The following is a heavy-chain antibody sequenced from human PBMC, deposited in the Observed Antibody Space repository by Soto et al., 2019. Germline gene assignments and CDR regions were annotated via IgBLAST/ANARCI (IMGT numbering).Heavy chain of an antibody. CDR1: GFTFSNYA. J-gene: IGHJ3*02. CDR2: ISGSGGST. D-gene: IGHD3-10*01. Sequence: EVLLLESGGGLVQPGGSLTLSCAASGFTFSNYAMTWVRQAPGKGLEWVSGISGSGGSTYYADSVEGRFTIARDNSKNAMSLQMNGLRAEDTARYYCAKAVYCSANFYAFDIWGRGTMVPVSS. CDR3: AKAVYCSANFYAFDI. V-gene: IGHV3-23*01.